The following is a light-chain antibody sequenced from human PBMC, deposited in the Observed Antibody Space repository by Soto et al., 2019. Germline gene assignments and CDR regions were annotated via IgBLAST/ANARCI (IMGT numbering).Light chain of an antibody. V-gene: IGKV3-15*01. CDR2: DAS. CDR3: QQYNKWPHT. J-gene: IGKJ2*01. Sequence: EIVMTQSPATLSVSPGERATLSSRASESVSSNLAWYRQKPGQAPSLHSYDASTRANAIPARFSGSGSGTAFTLNISRRQAEEFAVYYCQQYNKWPHTFGQGTKPEIK. CDR1: ESVSSN.